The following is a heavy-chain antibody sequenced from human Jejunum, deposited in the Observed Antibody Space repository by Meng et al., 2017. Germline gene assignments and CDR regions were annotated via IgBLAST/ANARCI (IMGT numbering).Heavy chain of an antibody. D-gene: IGHD5-18*01. CDR1: GFSFSSYE. J-gene: IGHJ1*01. CDR2: ISSSRDTT. V-gene: IGHV3-48*03. Sequence: SLKISCEASGFSFSSYEMNWVRQAPGKGLEWISSISSSRDTTYYAGSVKGRFTISRDNAKNSLYLQMNSLRAEDTAVYYCARAAWRQSWLLLDSWGQGTPVTVSS. CDR3: ARAAWRQSWLLLDS.